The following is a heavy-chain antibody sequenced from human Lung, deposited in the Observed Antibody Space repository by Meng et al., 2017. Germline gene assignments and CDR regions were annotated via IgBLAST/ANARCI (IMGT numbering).Heavy chain of an antibody. CDR3: ASHVTMAGQRGFDY. V-gene: IGHV4-4*02. D-gene: IGHD6-19*01. CDR1: LGSIPSTKG. Sequence: QGQLQESGPGLVKPTGTLALTCSVSLGSIPSTKGWSWVRQPPGTGLEWIGEISQSGRTNYDPSLRGRVTISVESTTQFSLKLSSVTAADTAVYYCASHVTMAGQRGFDYWGQGTLVTVSS. CDR2: ISQSGRT. J-gene: IGHJ4*02.